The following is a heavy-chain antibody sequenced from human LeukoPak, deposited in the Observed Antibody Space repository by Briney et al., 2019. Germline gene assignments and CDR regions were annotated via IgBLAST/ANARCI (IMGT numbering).Heavy chain of an antibody. CDR2: ISSSSSYI. D-gene: IGHD2-15*01. CDR1: GFTFSSYS. V-gene: IGHV3-21*04. CDR3: ARGKGSNGLNGVVFDY. J-gene: IGHJ4*02. Sequence: PGGSLRLSCAASGFTFSSYSMNWVRQAPGKGLEWVSSISSSSSYIYYADSVKGRFTISRDNAKNSLYLQMNSLRAEDTAVYYCARGKGSNGLNGVVFDYWGQGTLVTVSS.